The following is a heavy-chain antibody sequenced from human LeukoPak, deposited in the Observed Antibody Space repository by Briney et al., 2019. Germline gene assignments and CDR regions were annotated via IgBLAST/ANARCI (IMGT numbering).Heavy chain of an antibody. CDR1: GFTFSSYA. CDR2: ISNGGST. V-gene: IGHV3-23*01. Sequence: GGSLRLSCVVAGFTFSSYAMSWVRQAPGKGREWVSAISNGGSTYDADSVKGRFTISRDNSKTTVYLQMNSLRAEDTAVYYCARRPSGSYGGWFDPWGQGTLVTVSS. J-gene: IGHJ5*02. CDR3: ARRPSGSYGGWFDP. D-gene: IGHD1-26*01.